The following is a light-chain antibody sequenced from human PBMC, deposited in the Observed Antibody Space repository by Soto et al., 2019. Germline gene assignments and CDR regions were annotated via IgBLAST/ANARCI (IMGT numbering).Light chain of an antibody. Sequence: AIRMTQSPSSFSASTGDRVTITCRASQGISSYLAWYQQKPGKAPKLLIYAASTLQSGVPSRFSGSGSGTDFTLTISCLQSEDFATCYCQQYYSCPSTFGPGTKVDIK. J-gene: IGKJ3*01. V-gene: IGKV1-8*01. CDR1: QGISSY. CDR2: AAS. CDR3: QQYYSCPST.